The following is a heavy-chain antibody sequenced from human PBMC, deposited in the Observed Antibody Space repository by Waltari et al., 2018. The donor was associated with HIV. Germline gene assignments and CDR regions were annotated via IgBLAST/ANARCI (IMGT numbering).Heavy chain of an antibody. J-gene: IGHJ5*02. D-gene: IGHD2-8*01. Sequence: QVQLQESGPGLVNPSETLSLTCTVSGDSINNYYWIWIRQPPGKGLDWIGYMSYTGKTNYNPSLKIRVPISVDTSKNQVSLKLSPVTATDTAVYFCARAGRNGHKTGWFDPWGQGTLVTVSS. CDR1: GDSINNYY. CDR2: MSYTGKT. V-gene: IGHV4-59*01. CDR3: ARAGRNGHKTGWFDP.